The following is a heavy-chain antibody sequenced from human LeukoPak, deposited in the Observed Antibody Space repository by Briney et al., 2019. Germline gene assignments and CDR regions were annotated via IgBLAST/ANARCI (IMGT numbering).Heavy chain of an antibody. D-gene: IGHD6-13*01. J-gene: IGHJ4*02. CDR3: AKDWKQLGYFDY. V-gene: IGHV3-23*01. CDR2: IVGSGDST. CDR1: GFTFSSYA. Sequence: GGSLRLSCAASGFTFSSYAMSWVRQAPGKGLEWVSAIVGSGDSTYYADSVKGRFTISRDNSKNTLYLQMNSLRAEDTAVYYCAKDWKQLGYFDYWGQGTLVTVSS.